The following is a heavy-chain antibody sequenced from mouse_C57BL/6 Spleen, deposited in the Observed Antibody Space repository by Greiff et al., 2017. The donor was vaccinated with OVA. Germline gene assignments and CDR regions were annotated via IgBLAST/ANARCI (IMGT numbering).Heavy chain of an antibody. J-gene: IGHJ4*01. CDR1: GFTFSDYG. D-gene: IGHD2-4*01. CDR3: ARWDDYDDYAMDY. Sequence: EVKLVESGGGLVKPGGSLKLSCAASGFTFSDYGMHWVRQAPEKGLEWVAYISSGSSTIYYADTVKGRFTISRANAKNTLFLQMTSLRSEDTAMYYCARWDDYDDYAMDYWGQGTSVTVSS. V-gene: IGHV5-17*01. CDR2: ISSGSSTI.